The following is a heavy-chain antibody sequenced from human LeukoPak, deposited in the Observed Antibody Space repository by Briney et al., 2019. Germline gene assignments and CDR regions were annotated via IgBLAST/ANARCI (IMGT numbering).Heavy chain of an antibody. CDR3: ARDGYSSSWPLDY. V-gene: IGHV1-69*05. CDR1: GGTFSSYA. J-gene: IGHJ4*02. Sequence: SVKVSCKASGGTFSSYAISWVRQAPGQGLEWLGRIIPIFGTANYAQKFQGRVTITTDESTSTAYMELSSLRSEDTAVYYCARDGYSSSWPLDYWGQGTLVTVSS. CDR2: IIPIFGTA. D-gene: IGHD6-13*01.